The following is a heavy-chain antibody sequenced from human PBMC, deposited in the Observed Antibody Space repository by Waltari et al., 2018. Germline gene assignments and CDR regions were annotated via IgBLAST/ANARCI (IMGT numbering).Heavy chain of an antibody. CDR1: GGSISSYY. D-gene: IGHD6-19*01. CDR3: ARVLVAGLYYYYYYMDV. CDR2: IYTSGST. J-gene: IGHJ6*03. V-gene: IGHV4-4*07. Sequence: QVQLQESGPGLVKPSETLSLTCTVSGGSISSYYWSWIRQPAGKGLEWIGRIYTSGSTNYNPSLKSRVTMSVDTSKNQFSLKLSSVTAADTAVYYCARVLVAGLYYYYYYMDVWGKGTTVTVSS.